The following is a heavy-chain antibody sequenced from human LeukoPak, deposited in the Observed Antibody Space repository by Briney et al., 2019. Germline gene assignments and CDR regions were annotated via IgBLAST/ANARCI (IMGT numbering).Heavy chain of an antibody. Sequence: PGGSLRLSCAASGFTFSSYWMSWVRQAPGKGLEWVANIKQDGSEKYYVDSVKGRFTISRDNAKNSLYLQMNSLRAEDTAVYYCAKDPYYYGSGSYLDLWGQGTLVTVSS. CDR3: AKDPYYYGSGSYLDL. J-gene: IGHJ5*02. V-gene: IGHV3-7*01. CDR1: GFTFSSYW. CDR2: IKQDGSEK. D-gene: IGHD3-10*01.